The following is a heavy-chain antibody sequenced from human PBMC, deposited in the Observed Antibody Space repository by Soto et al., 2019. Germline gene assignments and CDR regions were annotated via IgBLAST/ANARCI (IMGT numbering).Heavy chain of an antibody. V-gene: IGHV3-33*01. CDR2: IWYDGSNK. J-gene: IGHJ4*02. Sequence: GGSLRLSCAASGFTFSSYGMHWVRQAPGKGLEWVAVIWYDGSNKYYADSVKGRFTISRDNSKNTLYLQMNSLRAEDTAVYYCARDYIGVWDDFWSGYYPAFDYWGQGTLVTVSS. CDR1: GFTFSSYG. CDR3: ARDYIGVWDDFWSGYYPAFDY. D-gene: IGHD3-3*01.